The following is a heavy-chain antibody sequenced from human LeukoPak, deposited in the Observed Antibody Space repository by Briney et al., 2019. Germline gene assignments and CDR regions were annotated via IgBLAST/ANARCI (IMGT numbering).Heavy chain of an antibody. V-gene: IGHV4-34*01. CDR3: ARGGFGCSSTSCYRGYFDY. CDR1: GGSFSGYY. J-gene: IGHJ4*02. Sequence: SETLSLTSAVYGGSFSGYYWSWIRQPPGKGLEWIGEINHSGSTNYNPSLKSRVTISVDTSKNQFSLKLSSVTAADTAVYYCARGGFGCSSTSCYRGYFDYWGQGTLVTVSS. D-gene: IGHD2-2*02. CDR2: INHSGST.